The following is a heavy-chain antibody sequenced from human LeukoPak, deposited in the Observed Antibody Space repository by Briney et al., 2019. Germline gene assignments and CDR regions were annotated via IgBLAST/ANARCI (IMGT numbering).Heavy chain of an antibody. CDR3: ARDYDARWYYYGSGSYYNDVSDY. V-gene: IGHV1-18*01. Sequence: ASVKVSCKASGYTFTSYGISWVRQAPGQGLEWMGWISAYSGNTNYAQKLQGRVTMTTDTSTSTAYMELRSLRSDDTAVYYCARDYDARWYYYGSGSYYNDVSDYWGQGTLVTVSS. D-gene: IGHD3-10*01. CDR1: GYTFTSYG. CDR2: ISAYSGNT. J-gene: IGHJ4*02.